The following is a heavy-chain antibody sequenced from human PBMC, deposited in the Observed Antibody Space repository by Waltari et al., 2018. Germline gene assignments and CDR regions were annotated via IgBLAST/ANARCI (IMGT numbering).Heavy chain of an antibody. Sequence: EVQLVESGGGLVKPGGSLRLSCAASGLPVSSYSMNWVRQAPGKGLEWVSSISSSSSYIYYADSVKGRFTISRDNAKNSLYLQMNSLRAEDTAVYYCARPGGYYFDYWGQGTLVTVSS. CDR3: ARPGGYYFDY. D-gene: IGHD3-10*01. CDR1: GLPVSSYS. J-gene: IGHJ4*02. V-gene: IGHV3-21*01. CDR2: ISSSSSYI.